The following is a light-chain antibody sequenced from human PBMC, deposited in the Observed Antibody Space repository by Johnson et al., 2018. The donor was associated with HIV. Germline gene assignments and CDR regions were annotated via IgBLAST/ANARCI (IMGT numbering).Light chain of an antibody. CDR2: ENN. J-gene: IGLJ1*01. CDR3: GTWDTSLSAGGV. Sequence: QLVLTQPPSVSAAPGQKVTISCSGSSSDMGNYAVSWYQQLPGTAPKLLIYENNERPSGIPDRFSGSKSGTSATLGITGLQPGDEADYYCGTWDTSLSAGGVFGTGTKVTVL. CDR1: SSDMGNYA. V-gene: IGLV1-51*02.